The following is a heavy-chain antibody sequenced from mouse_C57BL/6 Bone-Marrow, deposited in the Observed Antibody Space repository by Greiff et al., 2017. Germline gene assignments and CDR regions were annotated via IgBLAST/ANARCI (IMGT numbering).Heavy chain of an antibody. V-gene: IGHV1-82*01. J-gene: IGHJ1*03. Sequence: QVQLLQSVPELVKPGASVKISCKASGYAFSSSWMNWVKQRPGKGLEWIGRIYPGDGDTTYNGKFKGKATLTADTSSSTAYLQLSSLTSEDPAISLCARLYLEVWGTETTV. CDR1: GYAFSSSW. CDR3: ARLYLEV. CDR2: IYPGDGDT.